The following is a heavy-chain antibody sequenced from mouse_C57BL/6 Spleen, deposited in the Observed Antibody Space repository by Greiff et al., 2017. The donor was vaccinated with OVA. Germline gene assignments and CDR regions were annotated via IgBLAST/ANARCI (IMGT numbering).Heavy chain of an antibody. J-gene: IGHJ4*01. V-gene: IGHV1-50*01. CDR2: IDPSDSYT. CDR3: ATNWGLYYAMDY. D-gene: IGHD4-1*01. Sequence: VQLQQPGAELVKPGASVKLSCKASGYTFTSYWMQWVKQRPGQGLEWIGEIDPSDSYTNYNQKFKGKATLTVDTSSSTAYMQLSSLTSEDSAVYYCATNWGLYYAMDYWGQGTSVTGSS. CDR1: GYTFTSYW.